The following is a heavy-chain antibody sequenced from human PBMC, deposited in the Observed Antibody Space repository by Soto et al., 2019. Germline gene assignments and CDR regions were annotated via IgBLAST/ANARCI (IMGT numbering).Heavy chain of an antibody. CDR2: IGTAGDT. V-gene: IGHV3-13*01. CDR3: ARDWVVTPGGAFDI. Sequence: GGSLRLSCAASGLTFSSYDMHWVRQATGKGLEWVSAIGTAGDTYYPGSVKGRFTISRDNAKNSLYLQMNSLRAEDTAVYYCARDWVVTPGGAFDIWGQGTMVTVSS. D-gene: IGHD3-22*01. J-gene: IGHJ3*02. CDR1: GLTFSSYD.